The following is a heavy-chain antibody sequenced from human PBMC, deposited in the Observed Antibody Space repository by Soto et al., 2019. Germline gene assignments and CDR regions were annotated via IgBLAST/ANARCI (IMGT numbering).Heavy chain of an antibody. CDR3: AHSRPPRLLDY. J-gene: IGHJ4*02. V-gene: IGHV2-5*02. CDR2: IYWDDDK. D-gene: IGHD6-6*01. Sequence: QITLKESGPTLVKPTQTLTLTCTFSGFSLGTSGGGVGWIRQPPGKALEWLALIYWDDDKRYSPSLNSRLTITKDTSKIQVVLTMTNMDPVDTATYYCAHSRPPRLLDYWGQGTLVTVSS. CDR1: GFSLGTSGGG.